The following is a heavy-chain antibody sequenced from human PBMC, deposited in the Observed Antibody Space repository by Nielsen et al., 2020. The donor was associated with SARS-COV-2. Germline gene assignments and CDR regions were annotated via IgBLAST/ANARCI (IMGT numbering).Heavy chain of an antibody. V-gene: IGHV4-59*01. J-gene: IGHJ4*02. CDR2: IYYIGTT. CDR1: GGSISNYY. CDR3: ARGQVHHSSSWYNFDY. D-gene: IGHD6-13*01. Sequence: SETLSLTCTVSGGSISNYYWSWIRQPPGKGLEWLGYIYYIGTTNYNPSLKSRVTISVDTSKNQFSLKLSSVTAADTAVYYCARGQVHHSSSWYNFDYWGQGTLVTVSS.